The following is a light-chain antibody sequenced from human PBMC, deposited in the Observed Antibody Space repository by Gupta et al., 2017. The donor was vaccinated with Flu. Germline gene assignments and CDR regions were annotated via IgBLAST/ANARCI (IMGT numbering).Light chain of an antibody. V-gene: IGKV1-39*01. CDR2: TAS. CDR1: QRIRGY. J-gene: IGKJ2*01. Sequence: DSQMTHSPSSLSASVGDRVTITCRASQRIRGYLNWYQQKPEKAPNLLIYTASKVQSGVPSRFSGSGSGTDFTLTISRLQPEDFATYYCQQSDSTPSNFGQGTKMEIK. CDR3: QQSDSTPSN.